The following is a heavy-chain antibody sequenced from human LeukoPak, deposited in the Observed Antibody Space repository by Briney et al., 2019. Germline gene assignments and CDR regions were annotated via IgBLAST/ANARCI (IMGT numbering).Heavy chain of an antibody. CDR1: GFTFSSYW. CDR3: ARDRFGAYSIAAAGMGY. D-gene: IGHD6-13*01. Sequence: GGSLRLSCAASGFTFSSYWMSWVRQAPGKGLEWVANIKQDGSEKYYVDSVKGRFTISRGNAKNSLYLQMNSLRAEDTAVYYCARDRFGAYSIAAAGMGYWGQGTLVTVSS. J-gene: IGHJ4*02. CDR2: IKQDGSEK. V-gene: IGHV3-7*01.